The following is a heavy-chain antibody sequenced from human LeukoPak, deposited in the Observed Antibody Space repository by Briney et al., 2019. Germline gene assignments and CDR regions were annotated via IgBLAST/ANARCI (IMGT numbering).Heavy chain of an antibody. J-gene: IGHJ3*01. CDR3: AQGDSYYDFLLSV. D-gene: IGHD3-3*01. V-gene: IGHV3-53*01. CDR2: IYSGGST. Sequence: GGSLRLSCAASGFTVSSNYMSWVRQAPGKGLEWVSVIYSGGSTYYADSVKGRFTISRDNSKNTLYLQMNSLRAEGTAVYYCAQGDSYYDFLLSVWGQGTMVTVSS. CDR1: GFTVSSNY.